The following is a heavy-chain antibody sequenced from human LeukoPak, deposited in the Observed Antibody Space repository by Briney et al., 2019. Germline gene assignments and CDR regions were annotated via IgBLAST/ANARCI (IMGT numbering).Heavy chain of an antibody. V-gene: IGHV4-4*07. CDR2: IYTSGST. CDR1: GGSISSYC. Sequence: SETLSLTCTVSGGSISSYCWSWIRQPAGKGLEWIGRIYTSGSTNYNPSLKSRVTMSVDTSKNQFSLKLSSVTAADTAVYYCASQRNRYCKSSTSCYTRDNWFDPWGQGTLVTVSS. J-gene: IGHJ5*02. CDR3: ASQRNRYCKSSTSCYTRDNWFDP. D-gene: IGHD2-2*02.